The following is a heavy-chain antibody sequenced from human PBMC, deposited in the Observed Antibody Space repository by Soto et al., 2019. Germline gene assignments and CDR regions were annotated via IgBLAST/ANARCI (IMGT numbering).Heavy chain of an antibody. Sequence: PSETLSLTCTVSGGSISSGGYYWSWIRQPPGKGLEWIGYIYYSGSTYYNPSLKSRITISVDTSKNQFSLKLSSVTAADTAVYYCARDWAGYSNSQAYYYYYGMDVWGQGTTVTVSS. CDR3: ARDWAGYSNSQAYYYYYGMDV. CDR2: IYYSGST. V-gene: IGHV4-30-4*08. CDR1: GGSISSGGYY. D-gene: IGHD4-4*01. J-gene: IGHJ6*02.